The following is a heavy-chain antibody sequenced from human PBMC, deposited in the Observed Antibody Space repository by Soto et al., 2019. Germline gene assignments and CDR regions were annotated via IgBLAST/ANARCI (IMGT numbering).Heavy chain of an antibody. D-gene: IGHD2-2*01. CDR2: ISGSGGST. Sequence: GGSLRLSCAASGFTFSSYAMSWVRQATGKGLEWVSAISGSGGSTYYADSVKGRFTISRDNSKNTLHLQMNSLRAEDTAVYYCAKDVVPAAAADNYFDYWGQGTLVTVSS. J-gene: IGHJ4*02. V-gene: IGHV3-23*01. CDR3: AKDVVPAAAADNYFDY. CDR1: GFTFSSYA.